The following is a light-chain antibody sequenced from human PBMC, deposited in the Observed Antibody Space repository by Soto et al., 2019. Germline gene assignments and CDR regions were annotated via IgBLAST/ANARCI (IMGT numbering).Light chain of an antibody. Sequence: DIQMTQSPSSLSASVGDRVTITCQASQDISDYLNWFQQKPGKAPKLLIYDASNLETGVPSRFSGSGSGTDFTLTISSLQPEDIATYYCQQYDNFPKTFGHGTKVEIK. V-gene: IGKV1-33*01. CDR2: DAS. CDR3: QQYDNFPKT. J-gene: IGKJ1*01. CDR1: QDISDY.